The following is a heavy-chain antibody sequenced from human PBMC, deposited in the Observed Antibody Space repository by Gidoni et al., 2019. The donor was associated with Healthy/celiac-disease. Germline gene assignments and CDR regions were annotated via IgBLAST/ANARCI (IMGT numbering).Heavy chain of an antibody. Sequence: ASGFTFSSHAMSWVRQAPGKGLEWVSAISGSGGSTYYADSVKGRFTITRDNSKNTLYLQMNSLRAEDTAVYYCAKDIAVSGTASHYFDYWGQGTLVTVSS. J-gene: IGHJ4*02. D-gene: IGHD6-19*01. V-gene: IGHV3-23*01. CDR2: ISGSGGST. CDR1: GFTFSSHA. CDR3: AKDIAVSGTASHYFDY.